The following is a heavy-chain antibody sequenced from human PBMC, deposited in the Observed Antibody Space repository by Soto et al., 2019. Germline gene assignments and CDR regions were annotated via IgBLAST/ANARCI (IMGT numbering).Heavy chain of an antibody. CDR1: GGSISSYY. Sequence: SETLSLTCTVSGGSISSYYWSWIRQPPGKGLEWIGYINYSGSTNYNPSLKSRVTISVDTSKNQFSLKLSSVTAADTAVYYCARHMVRGVKGGFDPWGQGTLVTVSS. J-gene: IGHJ5*02. V-gene: IGHV4-59*08. CDR2: INYSGST. D-gene: IGHD3-10*01. CDR3: ARHMVRGVKGGFDP.